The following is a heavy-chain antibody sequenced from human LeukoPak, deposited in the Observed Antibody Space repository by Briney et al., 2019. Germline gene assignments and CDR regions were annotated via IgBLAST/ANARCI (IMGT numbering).Heavy chain of an antibody. CDR3: ARGSYDFWSGYYKGDWFDP. CDR1: GYTFTSYD. CDR2: INPNSGGT. J-gene: IGHJ5*02. D-gene: IGHD3-3*01. V-gene: IGHV1-2*02. Sequence: ASVKVSCKASGYTFTSYDINWVRQATGQGLEWMGWINPNSGGTNYAQKFQGRVTMTRDTSISTAYMGLSRLRSDDTAVYYCARGSYDFWSGYYKGDWFDPWGQGTLVTVSS.